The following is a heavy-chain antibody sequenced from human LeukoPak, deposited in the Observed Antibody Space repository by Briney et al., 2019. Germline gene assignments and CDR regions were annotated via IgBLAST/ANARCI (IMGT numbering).Heavy chain of an antibody. CDR3: AAPLTVIPY. CDR1: GFTVSGNY. Sequence: GGSLRLSCAASGFTVSGNYMTWVRQVSGKGLEWVSVIYSGGSTYYTDSVQGRFSISRDNSQNTLYLQMNSLRDEDTAVYYCAAPLTVIPYWGQGTLVTVSS. V-gene: IGHV3-66*01. CDR2: IYSGGST. J-gene: IGHJ4*02. D-gene: IGHD4-17*01.